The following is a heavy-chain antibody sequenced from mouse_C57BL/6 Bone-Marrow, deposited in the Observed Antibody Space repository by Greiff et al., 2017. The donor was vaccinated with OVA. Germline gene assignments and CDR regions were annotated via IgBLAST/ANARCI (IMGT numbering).Heavy chain of an antibody. J-gene: IGHJ3*01. Sequence: VQLQQSGAELVKPGASVKMSCKASGYTFTSYWITWVKQRPGQGLEWIGDIYPGRGSTNYNEKFKSKATLTVDTSASTAYMQLSSLTAEDSAVYYCARGGWDAYWGQGTLVTVSA. V-gene: IGHV1-55*01. D-gene: IGHD2-3*01. CDR2: IYPGRGST. CDR1: GYTFTSYW. CDR3: ARGGWDAY.